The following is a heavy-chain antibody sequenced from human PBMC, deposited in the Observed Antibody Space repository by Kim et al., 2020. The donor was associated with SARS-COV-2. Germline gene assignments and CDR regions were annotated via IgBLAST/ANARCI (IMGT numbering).Heavy chain of an antibody. V-gene: IGHV7-4-1*02. D-gene: IGHD3-3*01. CDR2: INTNTGNP. Sequence: ASVKVSCKASGYTFTNYPINWVRQAPGQGLEWMGWINTNTGNPTYAQGFTGRFVFSLDTSVSTAYLQISSLTAEDTAVYYCARDTALRGVFWSGPMDVWG. CDR1: GYTFTNYP. J-gene: IGHJ6*02. CDR3: ARDTALRGVFWSGPMDV.